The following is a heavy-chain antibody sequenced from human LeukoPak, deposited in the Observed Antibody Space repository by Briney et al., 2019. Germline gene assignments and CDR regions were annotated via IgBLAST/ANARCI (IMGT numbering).Heavy chain of an antibody. D-gene: IGHD6-13*01. J-gene: IGHJ4*02. CDR1: GFTFSSYE. V-gene: IGHV3-48*03. Sequence: GGSLRLSCAASGFTFSSYEMNWVRQAPGKGLEWVSSISGSGYTVYSADSVKGRFTISRDNAKNSLYLQMNSLRAEDTALYYCARGPIAAADYYFDYWGQGTLVTVSS. CDR3: ARGPIAAADYYFDY. CDR2: ISGSGYTV.